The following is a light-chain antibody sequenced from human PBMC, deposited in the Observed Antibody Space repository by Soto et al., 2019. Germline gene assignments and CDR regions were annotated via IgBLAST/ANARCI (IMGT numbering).Light chain of an antibody. J-gene: IGKJ4*01. Sequence: EIVLTQSPATLSVSPGERATLSCRASQSVGNNFAWYQQKPGQAPRLLIFATSTRATGVPARFSGSGSGTEFTLTISSLQSEDFAVYYCQQHHKWPLTFGGGTKVDIK. CDR2: ATS. V-gene: IGKV3-15*01. CDR1: QSVGNN. CDR3: QQHHKWPLT.